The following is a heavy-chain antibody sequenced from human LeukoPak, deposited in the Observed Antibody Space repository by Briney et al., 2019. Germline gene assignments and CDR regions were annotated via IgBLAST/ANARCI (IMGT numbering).Heavy chain of an antibody. CDR2: IRSKAYGGTT. J-gene: IGHJ4*02. CDR3: TREAVYSSGELCVDC. D-gene: IGHD6-19*01. Sequence: HPGGSLRLSCTASGFTFGDYAMSWVRQAPGKGLEWVGFIRSKAYGGTTEYAASVKGRFTISRDDSKSIAYLQMNSLKTEDTAVYYCTREAVYSSGELCVDCWGQGTLVTVSS. V-gene: IGHV3-49*04. CDR1: GFTFGDYA.